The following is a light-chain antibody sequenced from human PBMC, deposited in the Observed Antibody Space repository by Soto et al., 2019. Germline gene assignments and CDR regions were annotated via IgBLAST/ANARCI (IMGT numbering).Light chain of an antibody. V-gene: IGKV1-5*01. CDR2: HAS. J-gene: IGKJ1*01. Sequence: IHMTHSPSALSASVLYRVTITCRASQSFTRWLAWYQQKPGTAPKVLIYHASNLQSGVPSRFSGSGSGTEFTLTISSLQPDDFATYYCQQYNSYSFGQGTKVDIK. CDR1: QSFTRW. CDR3: QQYNSYS.